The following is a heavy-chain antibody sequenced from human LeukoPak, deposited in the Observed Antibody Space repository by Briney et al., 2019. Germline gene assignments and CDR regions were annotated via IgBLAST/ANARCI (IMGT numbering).Heavy chain of an antibody. CDR3: AREVLRHFDWPLDY. Sequence: ASVKVSCKASGYTFTSYGISWVRQAPGQGLEWMGWISAYNGNTNYAQKLQGRVTMTTDTSTSTAYMELRSLRSDDTAVYYCAREVLRHFDWPLDYWGQGTLVTVSS. D-gene: IGHD3-9*01. J-gene: IGHJ4*02. CDR1: GYTFTSYG. V-gene: IGHV1-18*01. CDR2: ISAYNGNT.